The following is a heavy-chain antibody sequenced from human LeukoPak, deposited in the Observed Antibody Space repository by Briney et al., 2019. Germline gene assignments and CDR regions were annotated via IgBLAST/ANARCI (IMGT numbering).Heavy chain of an antibody. J-gene: IGHJ5*02. CDR2: VYHSVNT. V-gene: IGHV4-39*01. D-gene: IGHD2-15*01. CDR3: ASRSLGYCSGGSCLNWFDP. Sequence: SETLSLTCTVSGGSISSSSSYWGWIRQPPGEGLEWIGTVYHSVNTDYNPSLKSRVTISVDTSKNQFSLKLTSVTAADTAVYYCASRSLGYCSGGSCLNWFDPWGQGTLVTVSS. CDR1: GGSISSSSSY.